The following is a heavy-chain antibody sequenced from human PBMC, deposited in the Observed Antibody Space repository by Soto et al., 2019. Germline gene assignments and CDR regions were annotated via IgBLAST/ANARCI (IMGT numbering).Heavy chain of an antibody. J-gene: IGHJ5*02. CDR1: GFTFSSYE. V-gene: IGHV3-48*03. Sequence: LRLSCAASGFTFSSYEMNWVRQAPGKGLEWVSYISSSGSTIYYADSVKGRFTISRDNAKNSLYLQMNSLRAEDTAVYYCARPYSSGWYGKNWFDPWGQGTLVTVSS. CDR2: ISSSGSTI. D-gene: IGHD6-19*01. CDR3: ARPYSSGWYGKNWFDP.